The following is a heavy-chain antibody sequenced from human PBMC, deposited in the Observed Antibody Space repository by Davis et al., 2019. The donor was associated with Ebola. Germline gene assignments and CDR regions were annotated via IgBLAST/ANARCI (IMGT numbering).Heavy chain of an antibody. D-gene: IGHD3-3*01. Sequence: SESLSLTCTVSGGSIISSSSYWGRNRPPPRKGLAWIGSIYYSGITYYNPSLKSRVTISVDTSKNQFSLKLRSVTAADTAVYYCARQGWSGYSLRHWLDPWGRGTLVTVSS. V-gene: IGHV4-39*01. CDR1: GGSIISSSSY. J-gene: IGHJ5*02. CDR3: ARQGWSGYSLRHWLDP. CDR2: IYYSGIT.